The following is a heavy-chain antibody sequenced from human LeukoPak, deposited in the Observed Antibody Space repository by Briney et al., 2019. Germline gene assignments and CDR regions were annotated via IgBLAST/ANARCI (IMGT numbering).Heavy chain of an antibody. V-gene: IGHV1-2*02. J-gene: IGHJ4*02. D-gene: IGHD1-26*01. CDR3: ARARGFPRGNSGSYYRAFDI. Sequence: ASVKVSCKASGYTFTGYCMHWVRQAPGQGLEWMGWINPNSGGTNYAQRFQGRVTMTRDTSISTAYMELSRLRSDDTAVYYCARARGFPRGNSGSYYRAFDIWGQGTLVTVSA. CDR2: INPNSGGT. CDR1: GYTFTGYC.